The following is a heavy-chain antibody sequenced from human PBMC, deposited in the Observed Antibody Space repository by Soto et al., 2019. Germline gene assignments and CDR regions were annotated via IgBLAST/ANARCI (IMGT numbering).Heavy chain of an antibody. J-gene: IGHJ5*02. Sequence: SETLSLTCTVSGGSISSYYWSWIRQPPGKGLEWIGYIYYSGSTNYNPSLKSRVTISVDTSKNQFSLKLSSVTAAGTAVYYCARDIYDFWSGWFDPWGQGTLVTVSS. CDR2: IYYSGST. CDR3: ARDIYDFWSGWFDP. D-gene: IGHD3-3*01. CDR1: GGSISSYY. V-gene: IGHV4-59*01.